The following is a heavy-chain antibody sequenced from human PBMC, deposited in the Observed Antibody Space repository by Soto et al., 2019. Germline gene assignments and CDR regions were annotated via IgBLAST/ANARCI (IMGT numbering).Heavy chain of an antibody. CDR2: ISSNGGST. CDR3: ARDLNHDYGDYRSFQH. Sequence: GGSLRLSCAASGFTFSSYAMHWVRQAPGKGLEYVSAISSNGGSTYYANSVKGRFTISRDNSKSTLYLQMGSLRAEDMAVYYCARDLNHDYGDYRSFQHWGQGTLVTVSS. J-gene: IGHJ1*01. V-gene: IGHV3-64*01. CDR1: GFTFSSYA. D-gene: IGHD4-17*01.